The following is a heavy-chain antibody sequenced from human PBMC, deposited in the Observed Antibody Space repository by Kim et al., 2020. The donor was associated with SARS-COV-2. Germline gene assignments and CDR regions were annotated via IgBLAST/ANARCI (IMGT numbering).Heavy chain of an antibody. J-gene: IGHJ4*02. CDR2: IWNDGSNK. CDR1: GFKFSDYG. Sequence: GGSLRLSCLASGFKFSDYGMHWVRQAPGKGLEWVALIWNDGSNKYYEDSVKGRFTISRDNSKNRLYLQMNSLRPEDTAVYYCARDSDPYDYNNYAGVDCWRQGTLVTVSS. D-gene: IGHD4-4*01. V-gene: IGHV3-33*01. CDR3: ARDSDPYDYNNYAGVDC.